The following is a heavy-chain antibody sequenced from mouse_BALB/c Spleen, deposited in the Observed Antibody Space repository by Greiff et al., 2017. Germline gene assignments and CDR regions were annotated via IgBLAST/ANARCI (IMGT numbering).Heavy chain of an antibody. V-gene: IGHV5-6*01. D-gene: IGHD6-5*01. CDR3: ARDRAYGLYAMDY. CDR1: GFTFSSDC. J-gene: IGHJ4*01. Sequence: EVHLVESGGDLVKPGGSLKLSCAASGFTFSSDCMSWVRQSPDKRLEWVATISSGGSYTYYPDSVKGRFTISRDNAKNNLYLQMSSLKSEDTAMYYGARDRAYGLYAMDYWGQGTSVTVSS. CDR2: ISSGGSYT.